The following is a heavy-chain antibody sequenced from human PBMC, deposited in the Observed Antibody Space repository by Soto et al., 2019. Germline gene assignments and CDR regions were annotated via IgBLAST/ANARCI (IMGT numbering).Heavy chain of an antibody. J-gene: IGHJ3*02. CDR3: ASGVVTALDAFDI. CDR2: IYYSGST. V-gene: IGHV4-59*01. Sequence: SETLSLTCTVSGGSISSYYWSWIRQPPGKGLEWIGYIYYSGSTNYNPSLKSRVTISVDTSKNQFSLKLSSVTAADTAVYYCASGVVTALDAFDIWGQGTMVTVSS. CDR1: GGSISSYY. D-gene: IGHD2-21*02.